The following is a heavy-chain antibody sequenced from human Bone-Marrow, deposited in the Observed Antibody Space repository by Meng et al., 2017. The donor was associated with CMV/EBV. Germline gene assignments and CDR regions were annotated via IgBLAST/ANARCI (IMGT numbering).Heavy chain of an antibody. CDR3: ASIYDFVGALDY. V-gene: IGHV4-39*07. D-gene: IGHD3-3*01. CDR1: GGSISSSSYY. Sequence: GSLRLSCTVSGGSISSSSYYWGWIRQPPGKGLEWIGSIYYSGSTYYNPSLKSRVTISVDTSKNQFSLKLSSVTAADTAVYYCASIYDFVGALDYWGQGTLVTVSS. J-gene: IGHJ4*02. CDR2: IYYSGST.